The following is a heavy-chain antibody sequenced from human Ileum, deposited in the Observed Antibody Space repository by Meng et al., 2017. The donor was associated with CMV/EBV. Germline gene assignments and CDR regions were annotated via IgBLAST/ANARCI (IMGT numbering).Heavy chain of an antibody. CDR2: ISADNGKT. D-gene: IGHD3-10*01. V-gene: IGHV1-18*01. J-gene: IGHJ3*02. CDR3: ARDFGRGAFDI. CDR1: GYSFTTYA. Sequence: ASVKVSCKASGYSFTTYAITWVRQAPGQGLEWMGWISADNGKTNYAQNLQGRLTMTTDTSTSTAYMELSSLRSEDTAVYYCARDFGRGAFDIWGQGTMVTVSS.